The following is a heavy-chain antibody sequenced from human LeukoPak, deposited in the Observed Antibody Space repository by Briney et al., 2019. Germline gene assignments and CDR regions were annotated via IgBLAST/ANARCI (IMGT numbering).Heavy chain of an antibody. V-gene: IGHV4-59*01. D-gene: IGHD3-10*01. Sequence: SETLSLTCTVSGGSISTYYWSWIRQPPGKGLEWIGYIFYSGSTNYNPSLKSRVTISVDTYKNRFSLKLSSVTAADTAVYYCARVEEGYGSGRRENYYYYYMDVWGKGTTVTISS. J-gene: IGHJ6*03. CDR2: IFYSGST. CDR1: GGSISTYY. CDR3: ARVEEGYGSGRRENYYYYYMDV.